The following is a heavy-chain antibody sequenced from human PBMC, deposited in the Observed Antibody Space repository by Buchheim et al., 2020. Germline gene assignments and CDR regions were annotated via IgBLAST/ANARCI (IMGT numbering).Heavy chain of an antibody. CDR3: ARDPGRAIFGVVISSSFFDY. D-gene: IGHD3-3*01. CDR1: GFTFSSYW. Sequence: EVQLVESGGGLVQPGGSLRLSCAASGFTFSSYWMHWVRQAPGKGLVWVSRINSDGSSTSYADSVKGRFTISRDNAKNTLYLQMNSLRAEDTAVYYCARDPGRAIFGVVISSSFFDYWGQGTL. CDR2: INSDGSST. V-gene: IGHV3-74*01. J-gene: IGHJ4*02.